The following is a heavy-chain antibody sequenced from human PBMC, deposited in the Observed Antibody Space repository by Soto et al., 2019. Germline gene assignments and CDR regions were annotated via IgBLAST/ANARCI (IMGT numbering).Heavy chain of an antibody. D-gene: IGHD3-22*01. Sequence: GESLKISCKGSGYSFTSYWIGWVRQMPGKGLEWMGIIYPGDSDTRYSPSFQGQVTISADKSTSTAYLQWSSLKASDTAMYYCASSLPNYYDGSGYYLSWGQGALATVSS. V-gene: IGHV5-51*01. J-gene: IGHJ5*02. CDR1: GYSFTSYW. CDR2: IYPGDSDT. CDR3: ASSLPNYYDGSGYYLS.